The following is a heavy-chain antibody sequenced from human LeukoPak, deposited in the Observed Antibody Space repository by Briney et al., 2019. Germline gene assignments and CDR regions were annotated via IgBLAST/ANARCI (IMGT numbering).Heavy chain of an antibody. D-gene: IGHD5-12*01. J-gene: IGHJ4*02. CDR3: CGYPDKIGY. CDR1: VFTFSSYG. V-gene: IGHV3-30*02. CDR2: IRYDGSNK. Sequence: HPGGSLRLSCAASVFTFSSYGMHCVRQAPGKGLEWVAFIRYDGSNKYYADSVKGRFTISRHNSKNTLYLQMNSLRAEDTAVYYCCGYPDKIGYWGQGNLVTVSS.